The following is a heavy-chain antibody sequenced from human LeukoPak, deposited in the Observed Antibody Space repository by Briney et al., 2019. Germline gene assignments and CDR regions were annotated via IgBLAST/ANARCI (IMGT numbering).Heavy chain of an antibody. J-gene: IGHJ4*02. CDR3: AKDLTTMVRGKLDY. CDR1: GFTFNSYA. V-gene: IGHV3-23*01. D-gene: IGHD3-10*01. Sequence: GGSLRLSCAASGFTFNSYAMTWVRQAPGKGLEWVSGVSSSGGTTYYADSVKRRFTISRDNSKNTLYLQMNSLRVEDTAIYYCAKDLTTMVRGKLDYWGQGTLVTVSS. CDR2: VSSSGGTT.